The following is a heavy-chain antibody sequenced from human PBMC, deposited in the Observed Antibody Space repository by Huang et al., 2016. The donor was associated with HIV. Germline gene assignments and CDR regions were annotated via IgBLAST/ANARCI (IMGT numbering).Heavy chain of an antibody. D-gene: IGHD6-6*01. Sequence: QVQLVQSGAEVTNPGASVRVSCKASGYTFTDSNIHWVRQAPGQGLEWMRWINPKRGGTSYAQRFQGRVTMTRDMTISTVHMDLRRIQSDDTAVYFCARDWSFGSSTSPADWGQGTLVTVSS. CDR1: GYTFTDSN. J-gene: IGHJ4*02. V-gene: IGHV1-2*02. CDR3: ARDWSFGSSTSPAD. CDR2: INPKRGGT.